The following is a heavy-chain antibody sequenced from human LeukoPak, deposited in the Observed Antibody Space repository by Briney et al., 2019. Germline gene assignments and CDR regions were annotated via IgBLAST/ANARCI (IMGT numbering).Heavy chain of an antibody. V-gene: IGHV3-53*01. J-gene: IGHJ4*02. Sequence: GGSLRLPCAASGFTVSSIYMSWVRQAPGEGLEWVSVIYTGGSTYYADPVKGRFTISRDNSKNTLHLQMNSLRAEDTAVYYCAXGRPNXXDYDYWGQGXLXXXSS. CDR2: IYTGGST. CDR1: GFTVSSIY. D-gene: IGHD4-17*01. CDR3: AXGRPNXXDYDY.